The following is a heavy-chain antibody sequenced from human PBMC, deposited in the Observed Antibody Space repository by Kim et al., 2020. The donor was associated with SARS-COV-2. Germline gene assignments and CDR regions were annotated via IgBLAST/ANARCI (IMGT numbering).Heavy chain of an antibody. D-gene: IGHD1-26*01. CDR1: DGAISGYY. J-gene: IGHJ4*02. CDR2: INHSGRP. CDR3: ATTRGS. V-gene: IGHV4-34*01. Sequence: SETLSLTCAVSDGAISGYYWTWIRQPPGKGLEWIGEINHSGRPNYNPPLKSRVTISMDTPNNQFSLKVTSVTAADTAVYYCATTRGSWGQGTPVAVAS.